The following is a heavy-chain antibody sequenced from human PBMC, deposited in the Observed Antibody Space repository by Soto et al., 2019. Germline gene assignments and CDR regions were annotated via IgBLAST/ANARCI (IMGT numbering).Heavy chain of an antibody. CDR2: ISGSGGST. CDR1: GFTFSSYA. V-gene: IGHV3-23*01. Sequence: GGSLRLSCAASGFTFSSYAMSWVRQAPGKGLELVSAISGSGGSTYYADYVKGRFTISKDNAKNTLYLQMNSLRAEDTAVYYCAKDRLGYPYYYGMDVWGQGTTVTVSS. D-gene: IGHD2-15*01. J-gene: IGHJ6*02. CDR3: AKDRLGYPYYYGMDV.